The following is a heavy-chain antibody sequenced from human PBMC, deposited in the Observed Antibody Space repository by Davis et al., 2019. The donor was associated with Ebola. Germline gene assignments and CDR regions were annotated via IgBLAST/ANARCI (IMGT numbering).Heavy chain of an antibody. D-gene: IGHD5-18*01. V-gene: IGHV5-10-1*04. CDR2: IDPSDSYT. J-gene: IGHJ4*02. Sequence: GESLKISCKGSGYSFTSYWISLVRQMPGKGLEWMGRIDPSDSYTNYSPSFQGQVTTSADKSINTAYLQWSSLKASDTAMYYCARRVNSYGYLVDYWGQGTLVTVSS. CDR3: ARRVNSYGYLVDY. CDR1: GYSFTSYW.